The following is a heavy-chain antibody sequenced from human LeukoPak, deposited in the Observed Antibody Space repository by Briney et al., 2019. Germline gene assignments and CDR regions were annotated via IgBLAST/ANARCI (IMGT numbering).Heavy chain of an antibody. J-gene: IGHJ4*02. D-gene: IGHD5-18*01. CDR3: ARESGDTAMASDY. V-gene: IGHV3-30*03. Sequence: GGSLRLSCAASGFIFNTCGMHWVRQAPGKGLEWVTLISYHGSDKYYADSVKGRFTISRDNAKNSLYLQMNSLRAEDTAVYYCARESGDTAMASDYWGQGTLVTVSS. CDR1: GFIFNTCG. CDR2: ISYHGSDK.